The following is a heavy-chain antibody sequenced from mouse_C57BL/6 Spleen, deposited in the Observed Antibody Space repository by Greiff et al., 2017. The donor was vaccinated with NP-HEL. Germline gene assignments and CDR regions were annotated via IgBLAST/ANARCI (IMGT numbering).Heavy chain of an antibody. D-gene: IGHD1-1*01. J-gene: IGHJ3*01. CDR2: IYPRDGST. CDR3: ANYYGSSRPWFAY. V-gene: IGHV1-85*01. CDR1: GYTFTSYD. Sequence: VKLVESGPELVKPGASVKLSCKASGYTFTSYDINWVKQRPGQGLEWIGWIYPRDGSTKYNEKFKGKATLTVDTSSSTAYMELHSLTSEDSAVYFCANYYGSSRPWFAYWGQGTLVTVSA.